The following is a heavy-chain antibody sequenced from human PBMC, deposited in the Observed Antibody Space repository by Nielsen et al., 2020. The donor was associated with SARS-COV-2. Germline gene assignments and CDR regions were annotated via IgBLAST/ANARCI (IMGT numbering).Heavy chain of an antibody. D-gene: IGHD3-10*01. CDR1: GFTFSNYA. V-gene: IGHV3-33*08. J-gene: IGHJ4*02. Sequence: GGSLRLSCAASGFTFSNYAMHWVRQAPGKGLEWVAVIWYDGSNKYYADSVKGRFTISRDNSKNTLYLQMNSLRGEDTAVYYCARESGVGELLGVSFDYWGQGTLVTVSS. CDR2: IWYDGSNK. CDR3: ARESGVGELLGVSFDY.